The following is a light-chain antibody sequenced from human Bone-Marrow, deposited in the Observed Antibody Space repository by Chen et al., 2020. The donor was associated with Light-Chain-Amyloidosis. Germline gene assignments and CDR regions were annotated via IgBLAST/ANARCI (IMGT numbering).Light chain of an antibody. CDR3: QVWDRSSDRPV. Sequence: SYVLTQPSSVSVAPGRTATLAWGGNNIGTKSVHWYQQTPGQAPLLVVYDDSDRPSGIPERLSGSNSGNTATLTISRVEAGDEADYYCQVWDRSSDRPVFGGGTKLTVL. V-gene: IGLV3-21*02. J-gene: IGLJ3*02. CDR1: NIGTKS. CDR2: DDS.